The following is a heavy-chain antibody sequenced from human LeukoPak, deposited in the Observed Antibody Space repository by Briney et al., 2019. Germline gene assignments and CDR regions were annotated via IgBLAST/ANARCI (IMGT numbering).Heavy chain of an antibody. Sequence: PGGSLRLSCAASGFTFSKYAMSWVRQAPGKGLEWVSAISDSDGNTFYADSVKGRFTISRDNSKNTLYLQMNSLRAEDTAVYYCAKAYTSGWYGRFGYWGQGTLVTVSS. CDR2: ISDSDGNT. J-gene: IGHJ4*02. CDR1: GFTFSKYA. D-gene: IGHD6-19*01. V-gene: IGHV3-23*01. CDR3: AKAYTSGWYGRFGY.